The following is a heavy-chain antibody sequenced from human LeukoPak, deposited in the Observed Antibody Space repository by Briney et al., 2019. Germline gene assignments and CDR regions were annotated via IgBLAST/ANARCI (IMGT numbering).Heavy chain of an antibody. V-gene: IGHV4-4*07. CDR2: IYTSGST. CDR3: AREATRSGSSDYYHFVY. Sequence: SETLSLICTVSGGSISSYYWSWIRQPAGKGLEWIGRIYTSGSTNYNPSLKSRVTMSVDTSKNQFSLKLSSVTAADTAVYYCAREATRSGSSDYYHFVYWGQGTLVTVSS. D-gene: IGHD3-22*01. J-gene: IGHJ4*02. CDR1: GGSISSYY.